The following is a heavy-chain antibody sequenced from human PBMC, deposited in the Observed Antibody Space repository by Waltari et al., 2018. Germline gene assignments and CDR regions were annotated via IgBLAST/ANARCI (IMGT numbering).Heavy chain of an antibody. CDR2: ISETSRTT. CDR1: GFSLTNYT. CDR3: AVARGNYDVLTGFPVDS. Sequence: EERLVQLGGGLVQPGGSLRLSCEASGFSLTNYTLNWVRQAPGKGLEWVAYISETSRTTFYADSVRGRFIISRNNAKNSLSLQMVSLRGEDTAVYYCAVARGNYDVLTGFPVDSWGQGTLVTVSS. D-gene: IGHD3-9*01. J-gene: IGHJ5*01. V-gene: IGHV3-48*01.